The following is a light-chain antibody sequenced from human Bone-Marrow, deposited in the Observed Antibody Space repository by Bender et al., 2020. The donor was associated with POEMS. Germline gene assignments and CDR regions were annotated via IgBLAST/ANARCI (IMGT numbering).Light chain of an antibody. V-gene: IGLV2-8*01. J-gene: IGLJ2*01. CDR1: SSDVGGYDY. CDR2: EVN. CDR3: SSSAGSNFVV. Sequence: QSALTQPPSASGSPGQSVTISCTGTSSDVGGYDYVSWYQQYPGKAPKLMIYEVNNRPSGVPDRFSGSKSGNTASVTVSGLRTEDEADYYCSSSAGSNFVVFGGGTKLTVL.